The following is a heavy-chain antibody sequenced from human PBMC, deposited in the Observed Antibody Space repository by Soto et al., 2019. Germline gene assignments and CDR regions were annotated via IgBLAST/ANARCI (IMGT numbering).Heavy chain of an antibody. CDR2: IIPILGPA. CDR3: AQWGCSSTSCYYGYYYGMYV. CDR1: EGTFSSYA. V-gene: IGHV1-69*06. Sequence: QVQRVQSGAELKKPGSSVKVSCKASEGTFSSYAISWVRQAPGQGLEWMGGIIPILGPATYAPKFQGRVTSTANKSTGTAYRELSSLRCEDTAVYYGAQWGCSSTSCYYGYYYGMYVWGQGTTVTVSS. J-gene: IGHJ6*02. D-gene: IGHD2-2*01.